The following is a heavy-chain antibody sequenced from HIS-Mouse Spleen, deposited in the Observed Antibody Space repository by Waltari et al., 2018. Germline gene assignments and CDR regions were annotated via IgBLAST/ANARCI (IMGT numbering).Heavy chain of an antibody. CDR3: AREIPYSSSWYDWYFDL. Sequence: QLQLQESGPGLVKPSETLSLTCTVAGGSISSSSYYWGWVRQPPGKGLEWIGSIYYSGSTYYNPTLKSRFTISVDTSRNQFSLKRSSVTAADTAVYYCAREIPYSSSWYDWYFDLWGRGTLVTVSS. D-gene: IGHD6-13*01. CDR1: GGSISSSSYY. J-gene: IGHJ2*01. V-gene: IGHV4-39*07. CDR2: IYYSGST.